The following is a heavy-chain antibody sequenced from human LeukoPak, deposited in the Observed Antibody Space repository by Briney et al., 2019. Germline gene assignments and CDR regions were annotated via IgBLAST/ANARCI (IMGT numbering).Heavy chain of an antibody. D-gene: IGHD6-19*01. V-gene: IGHV4-59*01. CDR1: SGSISSYY. Sequence: SETLSLPCTVSSGSISSYYCGWIRPPPGEGLEWIGYIYYSGSTNYNPSLKCRVTISVHTPKNQFSLKLTAVTAADTAVYYCARRQVQWLGFPGAFDIWGQGTIVTVPS. CDR2: IYYSGST. J-gene: IGHJ3*02. CDR3: ARRQVQWLGFPGAFDI.